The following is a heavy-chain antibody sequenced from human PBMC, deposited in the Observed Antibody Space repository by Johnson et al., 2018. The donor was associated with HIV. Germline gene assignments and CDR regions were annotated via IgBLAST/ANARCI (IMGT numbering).Heavy chain of an antibody. CDR1: GFTFSSYG. Sequence: QVQLVESGGGVVQPGGSLRLSCAASGFTFSSYGMHWVRQAPGKGLEWVAFIRYDGSNKYYADSVKGRFTISRDNSKNTLYLQMNSLRAEDTAVYYCAKDRTAAGYAFDIWGQGTMVTVSS. V-gene: IGHV3-30*02. D-gene: IGHD6-13*01. CDR2: IRYDGSNK. J-gene: IGHJ3*02. CDR3: AKDRTAAGYAFDI.